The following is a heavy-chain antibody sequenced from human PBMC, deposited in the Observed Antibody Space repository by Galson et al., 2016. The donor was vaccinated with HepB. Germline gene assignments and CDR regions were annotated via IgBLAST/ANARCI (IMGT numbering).Heavy chain of an antibody. D-gene: IGHD3-10*01. V-gene: IGHV1-69*13. Sequence: SVKVSCKASGGTFSSYAFIWVRQAPGQGLEWMGGIIPIFGTASYAQKFQGRVMITADELTRTAYMELSSLRSEDTAIYYCARDGSGSLPRGYGMDVWGQGTTVTVSS. CDR1: GGTFSSYA. CDR2: IIPIFGTA. J-gene: IGHJ6*02. CDR3: ARDGSGSLPRGYGMDV.